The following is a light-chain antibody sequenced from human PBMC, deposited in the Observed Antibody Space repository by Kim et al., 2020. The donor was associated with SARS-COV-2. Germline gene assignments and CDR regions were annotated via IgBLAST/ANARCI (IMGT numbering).Light chain of an antibody. J-gene: IGLJ2*01. V-gene: IGLV2-8*01. Sequence: QSALTQPPSASGSPGQSVTISCTGTSSDVGGHNYVSWYQQHPGKAPKRLIYEVSERPSGVPDRFSGSKSGNTASLTVSGLQSEDEADYYCSSYAGSNIVVFGGGTQLTVL. CDR2: EVS. CDR3: SSYAGSNIVV. CDR1: SSDVGGHNY.